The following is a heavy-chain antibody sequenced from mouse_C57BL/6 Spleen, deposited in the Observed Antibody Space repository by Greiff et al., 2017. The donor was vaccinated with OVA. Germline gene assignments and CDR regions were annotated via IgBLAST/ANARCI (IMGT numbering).Heavy chain of an antibody. CDR1: GYAFTNYL. Sequence: VQLVESGAELVRPGTSVKVSCKASGYAFTNYLIEWVKQRPGQGLEWIGVINPGSGGTNYNEKFKGKATLTADKSYSTAYMQLSSLTSEDSAVYFCSRERLLGDWGQGTTLTVSS. D-gene: IGHD2-3*01. V-gene: IGHV1-54*01. CDR3: SRERLLGD. CDR2: INPGSGGT. J-gene: IGHJ2*01.